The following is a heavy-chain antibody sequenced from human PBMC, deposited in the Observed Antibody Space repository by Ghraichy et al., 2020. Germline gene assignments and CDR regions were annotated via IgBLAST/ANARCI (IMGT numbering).Heavy chain of an antibody. V-gene: IGHV3-21*01. CDR1: GFTFSSYS. Sequence: GGSLRLSCAASGFTFSSYSMNWVRQAPGKGLEWVSSISSSSSYIYYADSVKGRFTISRDNAKNSLYLQMNSLRAEDTAVYYCARVRSDYYGSGSYYKVYLYYGMDVWGQGTTVTVSS. D-gene: IGHD3-10*01. CDR2: ISSSSSYI. CDR3: ARVRSDYYGSGSYYKVYLYYGMDV. J-gene: IGHJ6*02.